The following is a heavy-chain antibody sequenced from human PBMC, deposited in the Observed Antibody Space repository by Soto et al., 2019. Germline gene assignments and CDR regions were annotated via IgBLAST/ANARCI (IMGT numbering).Heavy chain of an antibody. CDR2: IYYSGST. CDR3: ARSLGYCSSTSCYLGSYYYYYYMDV. V-gene: IGHV4-31*03. Sequence: QVQLQESGPGLVKPSQTLSLTCTVSGGSISSGGYYWSWIRQHPGKGLEWIGYIYYSGSTYYNPSLQSRVTISVDTSKNQFSLKLSSVTAADTAVYYCARSLGYCSSTSCYLGSYYYYYYMDVWGKGTTVTVSS. D-gene: IGHD2-2*01. J-gene: IGHJ6*03. CDR1: GGSISSGGYY.